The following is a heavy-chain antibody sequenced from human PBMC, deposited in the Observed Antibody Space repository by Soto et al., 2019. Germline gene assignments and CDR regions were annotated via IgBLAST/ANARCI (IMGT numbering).Heavy chain of an antibody. CDR2: IYYSGST. V-gene: IGHV4-59*01. D-gene: IGHD2-2*01. CDR1: GGSISSYY. J-gene: IGHJ6*02. CDR3: ARGERWDCSSTSCYYYYGMDV. Sequence: QVQLQESGPGLVKPSETLSLTCTVSGGSISSYYWSWIRQPPGKGLEWIGYIYYSGSTNYNPSLKRRVTRSVDTSKNQFSRKLSSVTAADTAVYYCARGERWDCSSTSCYYYYGMDVWGQGTTVTVSS.